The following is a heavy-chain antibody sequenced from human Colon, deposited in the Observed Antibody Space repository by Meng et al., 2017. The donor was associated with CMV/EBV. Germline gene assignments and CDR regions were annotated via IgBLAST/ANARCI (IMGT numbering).Heavy chain of an antibody. Sequence: GESLKISCAASGFTFSTYSMSWVRQAPGKGLEWVANIKADASVQDYADSVKGRFTVSRDNAKNSLFLQMSSLSAEDTAIYYCARGGGDSSGWFDYWGQGTLVTVSS. J-gene: IGHJ4*02. CDR3: ARGGGDSSGWFDY. CDR2: IKADASVQ. V-gene: IGHV3-7*01. CDR1: GFTFSTYS. D-gene: IGHD6-19*01.